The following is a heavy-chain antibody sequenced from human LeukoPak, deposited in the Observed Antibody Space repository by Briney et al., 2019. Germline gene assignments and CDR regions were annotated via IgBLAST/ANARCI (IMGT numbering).Heavy chain of an antibody. D-gene: IGHD4-17*01. CDR2: ISSNGGST. Sequence: GGSLRLSCSDSGFTFTSYAMHWVRQAPGKGLEYVSAISSNGGSTYYADSVKGRFTISRDNSKNTLYLQMSSLRVEDTAVYYCVKDPKGTVTTDYWGQGTLVTVSS. V-gene: IGHV3-64D*09. CDR3: VKDPKGTVTTDY. CDR1: GFTFTSYA. J-gene: IGHJ4*02.